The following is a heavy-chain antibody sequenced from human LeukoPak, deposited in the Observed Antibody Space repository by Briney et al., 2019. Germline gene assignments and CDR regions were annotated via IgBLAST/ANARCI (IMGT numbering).Heavy chain of an antibody. V-gene: IGHV3-15*07. J-gene: IGHJ4*02. Sequence: GGSLRLSCAASGFIFSNVWMNWVRQAPGKGLEWVGRIKSEDDGGTIDYAPPVQGRFTVSRDDSKNMVYLQMDSLKTEDSAIYYCATGIDYGGGYWGQGTRVIVSS. CDR1: GFIFSNVW. CDR2: IKSEDDGGTI. CDR3: ATGIDYGGGY. D-gene: IGHD4-17*01.